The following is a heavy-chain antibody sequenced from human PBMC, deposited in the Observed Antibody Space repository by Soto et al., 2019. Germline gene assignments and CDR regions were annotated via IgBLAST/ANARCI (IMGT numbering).Heavy chain of an antibody. V-gene: IGHV1-2*04. J-gene: IGHJ3*02. D-gene: IGHD3-22*01. Sequence: GASVKVSCKASGYTFTGYYMHWVRQPPGQGLEWMGWINPNSGGTNYAQKFQGWVTMTRDTSISTAYMELSRLRSDDTAVYYCARDRLYYYDSSGAPHDAFDIWGPGTMVTVSS. CDR3: ARDRLYYYDSSGAPHDAFDI. CDR2: INPNSGGT. CDR1: GYTFTGYY.